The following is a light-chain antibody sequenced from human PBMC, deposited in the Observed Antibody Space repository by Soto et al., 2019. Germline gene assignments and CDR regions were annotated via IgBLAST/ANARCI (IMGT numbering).Light chain of an antibody. Sequence: DIQMTQSPSSLSASVGDRVTITCRARQGIDNYLAWYQQKPGKVPKLLIYAASTLQLGVPSRFGGSGSGTDFTLTISSLQPEDVATYYCQKYRGAPLTFGGGTKVEIE. V-gene: IGKV1-27*01. CDR1: QGIDNY. CDR2: AAS. J-gene: IGKJ4*01. CDR3: QKYRGAPLT.